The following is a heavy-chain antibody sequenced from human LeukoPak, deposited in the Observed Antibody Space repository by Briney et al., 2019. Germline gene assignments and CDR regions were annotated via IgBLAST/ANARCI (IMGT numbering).Heavy chain of an antibody. J-gene: IGHJ4*02. CDR3: AAPPNYYDSSGYSDY. CDR2: IVVGSGNT. D-gene: IGHD3-22*01. Sequence: GASVEVSCKASGFTFTSSAVQWVRQARGQRLEWIGWIVVGSGNTNYAQKFQERVTITRDMSTSTAYMELSSLRSEDTAVYYCAAPPNYYDSSGYSDYWGQGTLVTVSS. V-gene: IGHV1-58*01. CDR1: GFTFTSSA.